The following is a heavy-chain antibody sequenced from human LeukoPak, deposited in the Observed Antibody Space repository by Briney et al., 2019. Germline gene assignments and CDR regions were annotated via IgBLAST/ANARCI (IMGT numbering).Heavy chain of an antibody. CDR3: AREDGSQLDY. CDR2: IKQDGSKK. D-gene: IGHD1-26*01. V-gene: IGHV3-7*01. Sequence: GGSLRLSCTASGFTFTSYWLTWVRQAPGKGLEWVANIKQDGSKKCYVDSVKGRFTISRDNAKSSLCLQMDSLRAGDTAVYYCAREDGSQLDYWGRGTLVTVSS. J-gene: IGHJ4*02. CDR1: GFTFTSYW.